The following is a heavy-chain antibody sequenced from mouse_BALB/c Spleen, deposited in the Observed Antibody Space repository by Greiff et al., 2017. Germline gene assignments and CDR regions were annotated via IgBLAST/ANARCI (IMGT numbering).Heavy chain of an antibody. CDR3: ARNWDGRFAY. J-gene: IGHJ3*01. V-gene: IGHV2-9*02. D-gene: IGHD4-1*01. CDR1: GFSLTSYV. CDR2: IWAGGST. Sequence: QVQLKESGPGLVAPSQSLSITCTVSGFSLTSYVVHWVRQPPGKGLEWLGVIWAGGSTNYNSALMSRLSISKDNSKSQVFLKMNSLQTDDTAMYYCARNWDGRFAYWGQGTLVTVSA.